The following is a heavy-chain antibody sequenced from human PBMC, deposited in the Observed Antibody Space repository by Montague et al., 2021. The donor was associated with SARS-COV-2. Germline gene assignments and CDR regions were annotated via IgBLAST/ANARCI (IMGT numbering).Heavy chain of an antibody. D-gene: IGHD3-3*01. V-gene: IGHV4-39*01. J-gene: IGHJ4*02. CDR1: GGSISSSSYY. CDR2: IYYSGST. CDR3: ARLPGYYDFWSGSFDY. Sequence: SETLSLTCTVSGGSISSSSYYWGWIRQPPGKGLEWIGSIYYSGSTYYNPSLKSRVTISVDTSKNQFSLKLSSVTAADTAVYYCARLPGYYDFWSGSFDYWGQGPLVTVSS.